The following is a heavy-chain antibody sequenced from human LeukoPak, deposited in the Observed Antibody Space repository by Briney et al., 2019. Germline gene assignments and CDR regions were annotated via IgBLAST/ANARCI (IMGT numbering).Heavy chain of an antibody. V-gene: IGHV4-59*12. CDR3: ARGEGYYDSSSD. CDR2: IYNTGTT. Sequence: SETLSLTCTVSGGSMTTSYWTWVRQVPGKRLEWIGYIYNTGTTNYNPSLKSRVTISVDTSKNQFSLKLSSVTAADTAVYYCARGEGYYDSSSDWGQGTLVTVSS. CDR1: GGSMTTSY. D-gene: IGHD3-22*01. J-gene: IGHJ4*02.